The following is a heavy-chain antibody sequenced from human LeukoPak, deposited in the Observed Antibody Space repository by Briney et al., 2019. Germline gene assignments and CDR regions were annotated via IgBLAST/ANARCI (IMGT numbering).Heavy chain of an antibody. D-gene: IGHD1-1*01. Sequence: GGSLRLSCSACGFSLTSYAMKWVRQAPGKGLEWVSSITTGSSYIYYADSVRGRFSVSRDNAQNSLYLEMNSLRAEDTAVYFCARVEATTARSYYYYYMDVWGKGTTVTVSS. CDR2: ITTGSSYI. J-gene: IGHJ6*03. CDR1: GFSLTSYA. CDR3: ARVEATTARSYYYYYMDV. V-gene: IGHV3-21*06.